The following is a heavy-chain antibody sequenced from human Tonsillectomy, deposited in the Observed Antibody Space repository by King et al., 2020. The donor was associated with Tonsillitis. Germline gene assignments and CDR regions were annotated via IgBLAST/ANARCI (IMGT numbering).Heavy chain of an antibody. J-gene: IGHJ4*02. CDR3: ARDRWPALGLHEDPTSGTGGFDS. D-gene: IGHD3-16*01. V-gene: IGHV3-11*01. CDR2: ISGGGFTI. CDR1: GFTFSDSY. Sequence: VQLVESGGGLVTPGGSLRLSCAASGFTFSDSYMSWIRQAPGKGLEWVSYISGGGFTIYYADSVKGRFTVSRDNAENSMSLQMNSLRAEDTAVYYCARDRWPALGLHEDPTSGTGGFDSWGQGTLVTVSS.